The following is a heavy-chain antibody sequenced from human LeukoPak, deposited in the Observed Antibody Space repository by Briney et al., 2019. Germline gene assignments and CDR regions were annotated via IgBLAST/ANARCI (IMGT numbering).Heavy chain of an antibody. D-gene: IGHD1-7*01. V-gene: IGHV1-69*01. Sequence: SVKISCKASGGTFTSYAISWERQAPGQGLDRMGGIIPIFGTANYAQKFQGRVTITADESTSTAYMELGSLRSEDAAVYYCARGGTGTTSDYWGQGTLVTVSS. CDR2: IIPIFGTA. J-gene: IGHJ4*02. CDR1: GGTFTSYA. CDR3: ARGGTGTTSDY.